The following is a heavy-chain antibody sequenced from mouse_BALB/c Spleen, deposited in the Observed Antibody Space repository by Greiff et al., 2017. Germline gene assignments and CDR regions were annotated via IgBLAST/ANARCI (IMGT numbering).Heavy chain of an antibody. CDR3: ARHYYGRHYYAMDY. D-gene: IGHD1-2*01. J-gene: IGHJ4*01. Sequence: EVKVVESGGGLVKPGGSLKLSCAASGFAFSSYDMSWVRQTPEKRLEWVAYISSGGGSTYYPDTVKGRFTISRDNAKNTLYLQMSSLKSEDTAMYYCARHYYGRHYYAMDYWGQGTSVTVSS. CDR2: ISSGGGST. V-gene: IGHV5-12-1*01. CDR1: GFAFSSYD.